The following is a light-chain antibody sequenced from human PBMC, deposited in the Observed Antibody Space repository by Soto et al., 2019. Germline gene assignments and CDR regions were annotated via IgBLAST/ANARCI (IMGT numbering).Light chain of an antibody. J-gene: IGKJ4*01. Sequence: EIVLTQSPDTLSLSPGEIATLSCRASQSVRNNYLAWYQQKPGQAPRFLIFDASSKATGIPDRFSGSGSGTDFTLTISRLEPEDFAVYYCQQCGSTPLTFGGGTKV. CDR1: QSVRNNY. CDR3: QQCGSTPLT. V-gene: IGKV3-20*01. CDR2: DAS.